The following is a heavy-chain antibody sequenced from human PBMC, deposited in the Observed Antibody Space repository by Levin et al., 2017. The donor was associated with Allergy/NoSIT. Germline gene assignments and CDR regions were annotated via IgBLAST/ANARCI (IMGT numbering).Heavy chain of an antibody. D-gene: IGHD2-8*01. V-gene: IGHV3-11*03. CDR2: ISSSSSYT. J-gene: IGHJ4*02. CDR1: GFTFSDYY. CDR3: ARSAVLYFDY. Sequence: GESLKISCAASGFTFSDYYMSWIRQAPGKGLEWVSYISSSSSYTNYADSVKGRFTISRDNAKNSLYLQMNSLRAEDTAVYYCARSAVLYFDYWGQGTLVTVSS.